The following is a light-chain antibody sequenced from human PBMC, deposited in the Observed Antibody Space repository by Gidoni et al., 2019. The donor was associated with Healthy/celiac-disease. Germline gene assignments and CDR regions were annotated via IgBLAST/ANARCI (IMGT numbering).Light chain of an antibody. Sequence: IQLTPSPAVLSASVGDRVTITCRASQGISSFLAWYQQKPGKAPKLLIYAASTLQSGVPSRFSGSESGAEFTLTISSLQPEDFATFYCQQLNSYPLTFGGGTKVEIK. CDR1: QGISSF. J-gene: IGKJ4*01. V-gene: IGKV1-9*01. CDR3: QQLNSYPLT. CDR2: AAS.